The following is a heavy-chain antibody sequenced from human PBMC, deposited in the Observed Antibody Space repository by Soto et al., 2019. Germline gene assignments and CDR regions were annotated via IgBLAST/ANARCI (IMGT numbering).Heavy chain of an antibody. J-gene: IGHJ5*02. CDR2: INTYNGNT. Sequence: QVQLVQSGAEVKKPGASVKVCCKASGYTFTSYGISWVRQAPGQGLEWMGWINTYNGNTYYAQKLQGRVTMTTDTSTSTAYMELRSLRSDDTAVYYCAREPAAGDWFDPWGQGTLVTVSS. CDR1: GYTFTSYG. CDR3: AREPAAGDWFDP. V-gene: IGHV1-18*01. D-gene: IGHD6-13*01.